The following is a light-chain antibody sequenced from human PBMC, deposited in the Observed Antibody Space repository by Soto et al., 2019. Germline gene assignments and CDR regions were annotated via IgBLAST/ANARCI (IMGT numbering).Light chain of an antibody. CDR1: QNLLYSSNNKNY. CDR2: WAS. Sequence: DIVMTQSPDSLAVSLGERATINCKSSQNLLYSSNNKNYFAWYQQRPGQPPKLLIYWASTRESGVPDRFSGSGSWTDFTLTISSLQAEDVAVYYCQQYYGFPLTFGGGTKVEVK. J-gene: IGKJ4*01. V-gene: IGKV4-1*01. CDR3: QQYYGFPLT.